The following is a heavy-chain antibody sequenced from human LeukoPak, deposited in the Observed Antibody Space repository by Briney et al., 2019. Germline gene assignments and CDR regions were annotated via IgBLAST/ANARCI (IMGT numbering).Heavy chain of an antibody. D-gene: IGHD3-16*02. CDR1: GGSISSSSYY. Sequence: SETLSLTCTVSGGSISSSSYYWGWIRQPPGKGLEWIGSIYYSGSTYYNPSLKSRVTISVDTSKNQFSLKLSSVTAADTAVYYCARLAGDYDYVWGSYRSYYFDYWGQGTLVTVSS. J-gene: IGHJ4*02. CDR3: ARLAGDYDYVWGSYRSYYFDY. CDR2: IYYSGST. V-gene: IGHV4-39*01.